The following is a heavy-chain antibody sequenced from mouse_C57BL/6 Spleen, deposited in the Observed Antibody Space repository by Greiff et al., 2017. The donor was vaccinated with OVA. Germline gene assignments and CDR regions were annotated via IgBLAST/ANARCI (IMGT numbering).Heavy chain of an antibody. CDR1: GFTFSDYY. J-gene: IGHJ1*03. CDR2: INYDGSST. D-gene: IGHD2-14*01. V-gene: IGHV5-16*01. Sequence: EVQVVESEGGLVQPGSSMKLSCTASGFTFSDYYMAWVRQVPEKGLEWVANINYDGSSTYYLDSLKSRFIISRDNAKNILYLQMSSLKSEDTATYYCARDRRVPYWYFDVWGTGTTVTVSS. CDR3: ARDRRVPYWYFDV.